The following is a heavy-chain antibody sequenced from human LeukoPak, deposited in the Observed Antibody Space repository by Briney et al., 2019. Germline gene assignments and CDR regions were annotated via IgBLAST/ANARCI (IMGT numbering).Heavy chain of an antibody. D-gene: IGHD3-16*01. CDR3: AKDRGGVMGDFDY. CDR1: GFTFSSYW. V-gene: IGHV3-74*01. CDR2: INGDGSTT. J-gene: IGHJ4*02. Sequence: GGSLRLSCAASGFTFSSYWMHWVRQAPGKGLVWVSRINGDGSTTFYADSVKGRFTISRDNAKNTLYLQMNSLRAEDTAVYYCAKDRGGVMGDFDYWGQGTLVTVSS.